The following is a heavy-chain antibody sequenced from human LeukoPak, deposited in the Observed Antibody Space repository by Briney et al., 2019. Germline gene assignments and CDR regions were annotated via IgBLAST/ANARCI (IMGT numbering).Heavy chain of an antibody. Sequence: ASVKVSCKASGGTFSSYAISWVRQAPGQGLEWMGRIIPIFGTANYAQKFQGRVTITTDESTSTAYMELSSLRSEDTAVYYCARGPNDFWSGYNYNWFDPWGQGTLVTVSS. CDR3: ARGPNDFWSGYNYNWFDP. V-gene: IGHV1-69*05. D-gene: IGHD3-3*01. CDR1: GGTFSSYA. J-gene: IGHJ5*02. CDR2: IIPIFGTA.